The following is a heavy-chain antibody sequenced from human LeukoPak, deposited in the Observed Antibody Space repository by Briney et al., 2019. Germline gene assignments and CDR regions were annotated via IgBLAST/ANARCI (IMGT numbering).Heavy chain of an antibody. V-gene: IGHV3-30*18. CDR1: GFTFSAYG. CDR2: ISKTGGTK. J-gene: IGHJ4*02. Sequence: PGGSLRLSCAASGFTFSAYGMQWVRQAPGKGLEWLAVISKTGGTKYYADSVKDRFTVSRDNAGNTLYLQMNSLRPEDTAVYYCAKEVGYNYAPLDYWGLGTLVTVSS. CDR3: AKEVGYNYAPLDY. D-gene: IGHD5-18*01.